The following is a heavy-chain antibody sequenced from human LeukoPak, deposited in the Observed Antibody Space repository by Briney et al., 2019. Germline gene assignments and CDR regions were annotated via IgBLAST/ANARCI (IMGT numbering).Heavy chain of an antibody. CDR2: INSDGSST. Sequence: PGGSLRLSCAASGLTFSSYWMHWVRQAPGKGLLWVSRINSDGSSTNYADSVKGRFTISRDNAKNTLYLQMNSLRAEDTAVYYCARGRGTYYDYWGQGTLVTVSS. D-gene: IGHD6-6*01. J-gene: IGHJ4*02. V-gene: IGHV3-74*01. CDR1: GLTFSSYW. CDR3: ARGRGTYYDY.